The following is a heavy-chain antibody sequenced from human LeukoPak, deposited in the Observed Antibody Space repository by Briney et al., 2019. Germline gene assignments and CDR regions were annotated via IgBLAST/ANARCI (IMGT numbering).Heavy chain of an antibody. D-gene: IGHD1-26*01. Sequence: PGGSLRLSCGASGFTFTSYSMNWVRQAPGKGLEWVSAITGSSGTTFYADSVKGRFTISRDNSKNTLYLQMSSLRAEDTAVYYCARPLGGTQSLLELWGQGTLVTVSS. CDR3: ARPLGGTQSLLEL. V-gene: IGHV3-23*01. J-gene: IGHJ4*02. CDR1: GFTFTSYS. CDR2: ITGSSGTT.